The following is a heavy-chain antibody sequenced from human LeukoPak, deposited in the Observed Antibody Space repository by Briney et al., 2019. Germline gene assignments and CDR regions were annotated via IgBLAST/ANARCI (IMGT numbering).Heavy chain of an antibody. D-gene: IGHD2-15*01. Sequence: TLSLTCTVSGGSISSGSYYWSWIRQPAGKGLEWIGRIYTSGSTNYNPSLKSRVTISVDTSKNQFSLKLSSVTAADTAVYYCARDHSITQFDYWGQGTLVTVSS. CDR3: ARDHSITQFDY. CDR2: IYTSGST. V-gene: IGHV4-61*02. CDR1: GGSISSGSYY. J-gene: IGHJ4*02.